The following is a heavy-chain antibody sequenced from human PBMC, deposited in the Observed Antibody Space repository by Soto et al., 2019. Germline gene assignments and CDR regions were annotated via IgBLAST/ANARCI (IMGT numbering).Heavy chain of an antibody. CDR1: GFSLSSSGVG. Sequence: QITLKESGPTLVKPTQTLTLTCAFSGFSLSSSGVGVGWIRQPPGKALECLALISWDDDKRYSPSLKSRLTITMDTPKNQVVLTVTNLDPVDTATYSCAHIISGIYRYWGQGTLVTVSS. D-gene: IGHD1-26*01. CDR2: ISWDDDK. CDR3: AHIISGIYRY. J-gene: IGHJ4*02. V-gene: IGHV2-5*02.